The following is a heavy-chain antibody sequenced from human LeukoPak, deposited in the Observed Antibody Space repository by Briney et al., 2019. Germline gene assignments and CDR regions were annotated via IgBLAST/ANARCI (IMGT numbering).Heavy chain of an antibody. J-gene: IGHJ4*02. CDR2: INPHSGVT. D-gene: IGHD3-10*01. Sequence: ASVQVSFKASGYPFTGYYILWVRQAPGQGLECVGWINPHSGVTTYAQNFQGRVTMTRDTSISTAYLELSGLKSDDTAVYYCARNYGSGDFDLWGQGTLVTVSS. CDR1: GYPFTGYY. V-gene: IGHV1-2*02. CDR3: ARNYGSGDFDL.